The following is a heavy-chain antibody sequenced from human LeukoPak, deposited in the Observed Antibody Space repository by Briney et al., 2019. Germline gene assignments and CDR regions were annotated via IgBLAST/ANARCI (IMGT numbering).Heavy chain of an antibody. V-gene: IGHV1-46*01. J-gene: IGHJ4*02. CDR1: GYTFTSYY. D-gene: IGHD1-7*01. CDR3: AGAGGGVELRQDFDY. CDR2: INPSGGST. Sequence: ASVKVSCKASGYTFTSYYMHWVRQAPGQGLEWMGIINPSGGSTSYAQKFQGRVTMTRDTSTSTVYMELGSLRSEDTAVYYCAGAGGGVELRQDFDYWGQGTLVTVSS.